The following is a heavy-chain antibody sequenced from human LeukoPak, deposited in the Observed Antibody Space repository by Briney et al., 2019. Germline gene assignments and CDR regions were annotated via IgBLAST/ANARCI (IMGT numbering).Heavy chain of an antibody. CDR2: INGGGGST. CDR3: AKDLGSGYSYGYFDY. J-gene: IGHJ4*01. V-gene: IGHV3-23*01. D-gene: IGHD5-18*01. CDR1: GFTFSNYA. Sequence: GGSLRLSCAASGFTFSNYAMSWVRQAPGKGLEWVSAINGGGGSTYYADSVKGRFTISRDNSKNTLHLQMNSLRAEDTAVYYCAKDLGSGYSYGYFDYWGHATLVTVSS.